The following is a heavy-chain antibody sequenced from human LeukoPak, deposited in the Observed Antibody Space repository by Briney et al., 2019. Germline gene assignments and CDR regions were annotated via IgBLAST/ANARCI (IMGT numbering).Heavy chain of an antibody. J-gene: IGHJ4*02. CDR2: INSDGSST. D-gene: IGHD1-26*01. CDR3: AQVNVGVAY. CDR1: GFTFSNYW. Sequence: GGSLRLSFAASGFTFSNYWMHWVRQVPGKGLVWVSRINSDGSSTNYADSVKGRFTISRDNAKNTLYLQMNSLRAEDTAVYYCAQVNVGVAYWGQGTLVTVSS. V-gene: IGHV3-74*01.